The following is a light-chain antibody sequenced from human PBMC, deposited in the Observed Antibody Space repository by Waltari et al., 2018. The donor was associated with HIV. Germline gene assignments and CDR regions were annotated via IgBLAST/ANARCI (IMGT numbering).Light chain of an antibody. Sequence: DIQLTQSPSSLSASVGDRVTITCRASQNINNWLAWYQQKPGETPKFLIYRASTLESGVPSRFSGSGSGTEFSLTISSLQPEDFAIYYCQQYKSYPVTFGRGTQLEI. CDR3: QQYKSYPVT. V-gene: IGKV1-5*03. CDR1: QNINNW. CDR2: RAS. J-gene: IGKJ2*01.